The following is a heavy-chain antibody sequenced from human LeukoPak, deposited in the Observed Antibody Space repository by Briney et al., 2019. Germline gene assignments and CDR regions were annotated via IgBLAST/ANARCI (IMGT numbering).Heavy chain of an antibody. D-gene: IGHD5-18*01. Sequence: GGSLRLSCAASGFTSSSYWMHWVRQAPGKGLVWVSRINSDGSSTSYADSVKGRFTISRDNAKNTLYLQMNSLRAEDTAVYYCARVRGYSYGLDYWGQGTLVTVSS. V-gene: IGHV3-74*01. CDR3: ARVRGYSYGLDY. CDR2: INSDGSST. CDR1: GFTSSSYW. J-gene: IGHJ4*02.